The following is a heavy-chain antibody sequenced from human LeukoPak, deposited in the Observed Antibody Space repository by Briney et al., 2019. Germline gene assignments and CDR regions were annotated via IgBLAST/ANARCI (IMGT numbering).Heavy chain of an antibody. D-gene: IGHD2-2*01. CDR2: INPKSGGT. V-gene: IGHV1-2*02. CDR3: ARDAGYCSSTTCSADFDY. CDR1: GYTFTGYY. J-gene: IGHJ4*02. Sequence: GASVKASCKASGYTFTGYYMHWVRQAPGQGLEWMGWINPKSGGTNYAQKFQGRVTMTRDTSISTAYMELSRLRSDDTAVYYCARDAGYCSSTTCSADFDYWGQGTLVTVSS.